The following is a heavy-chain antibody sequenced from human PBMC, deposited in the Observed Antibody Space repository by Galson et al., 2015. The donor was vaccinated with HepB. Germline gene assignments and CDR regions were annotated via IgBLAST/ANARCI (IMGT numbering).Heavy chain of an antibody. CDR2: FDPEDGET. CDR1: GYTLTELS. J-gene: IGHJ4*02. D-gene: IGHD1-26*01. CDR3: ATDRSYSGSYYD. V-gene: IGHV1-24*01. Sequence: SVKVSCKVSGYTLTELSMHWVRQAPGKGLEWMGGFDPEDGETIYAQRFQGRVTMTEDTSTDTAYMELSSLRSEDTAVYYCATDRSYSGSYYDWGQGTLVTVSS.